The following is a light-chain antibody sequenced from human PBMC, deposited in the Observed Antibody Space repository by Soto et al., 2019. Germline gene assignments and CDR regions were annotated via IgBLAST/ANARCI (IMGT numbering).Light chain of an antibody. J-gene: IGKJ5*01. CDR2: GAS. V-gene: IGKV3D-20*02. CDR3: QQRSNWPPIT. Sequence: EVEMTHSPDTLSVSPGERATLSCRASQNVDSNYLAWSQQKPGQAPRIIIFGASGRATGIPDRFSGSGFGTDYTLTISSLEPEDFAVYYCQQRSNWPPITFGEGTRLEI. CDR1: QNVDSNY.